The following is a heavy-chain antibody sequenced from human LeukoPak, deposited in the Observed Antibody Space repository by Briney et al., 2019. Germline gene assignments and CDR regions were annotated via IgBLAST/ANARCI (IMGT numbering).Heavy chain of an antibody. D-gene: IGHD3-10*01. J-gene: IGHJ4*02. CDR2: MNPNSGNT. CDR3: ARGSITMVRGVIIPHYFDY. Sequence: ASVKVSCKASGGTFSSYAINWVRQATGQGLEWMGWMNPNSGNTGYAQKFQGRVTMTRNTSISTAYMELSSLRSEDTAVYYCARGSITMVRGVIIPHYFDYWGQGTLVTVSS. V-gene: IGHV1-8*02. CDR1: GGTFSSYA.